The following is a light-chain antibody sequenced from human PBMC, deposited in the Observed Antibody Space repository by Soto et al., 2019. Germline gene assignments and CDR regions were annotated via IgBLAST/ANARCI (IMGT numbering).Light chain of an antibody. CDR2: GTS. V-gene: IGKV3-20*01. Sequence: DIVLTQSPGSLSLSPGERVTLSCRASQSVSNRYLAWYQHRPGQAPRLLIRGTSSRASGVPDRFSASGAGTDFIITISRVEPEAFAIYYCQQYGRSITFGGGTKVEIK. J-gene: IGKJ4*01. CDR1: QSVSNRY. CDR3: QQYGRSIT.